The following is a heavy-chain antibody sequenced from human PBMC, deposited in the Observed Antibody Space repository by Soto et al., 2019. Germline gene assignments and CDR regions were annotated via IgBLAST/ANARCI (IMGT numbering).Heavy chain of an antibody. Sequence: EVQLVESGGGLVQPGGSLRLSCAASGITVSSNYMSWVRQAPGKGLEWVSILYSGGATHYADSVKGRFTISRDNSKNTLYLQMNSLRAEDTAVYYCARGPPYVWGVNFELWGRGTLVTVSS. V-gene: IGHV3-66*01. CDR2: LYSGGAT. CDR1: GITVSSNY. J-gene: IGHJ2*01. D-gene: IGHD3-16*01. CDR3: ARGPPYVWGVNFEL.